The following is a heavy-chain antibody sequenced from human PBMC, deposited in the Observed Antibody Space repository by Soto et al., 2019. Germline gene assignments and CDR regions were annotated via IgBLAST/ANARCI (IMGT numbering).Heavy chain of an antibody. D-gene: IGHD2-15*01. CDR1: GYTFTGYY. J-gene: IGHJ3*02. CDR2: ISAYNGNT. Sequence: ASVKVSCKASGYTFTGYYMHWVRQAPGQGLEWMGWISAYNGNTNYAQKLQGRVTMTTDTSTSTAYMELRSLRSDDTAVYYCARGSGGYCSGGSCQLDAFDIWGQGTMVTVSS. V-gene: IGHV1-18*04. CDR3: ARGSGGYCSGGSCQLDAFDI.